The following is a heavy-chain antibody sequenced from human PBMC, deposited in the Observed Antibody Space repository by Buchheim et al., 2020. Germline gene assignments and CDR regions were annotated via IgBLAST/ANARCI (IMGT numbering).Heavy chain of an antibody. CDR1: GFTFANYE. CDR2: ISGGGSTI. J-gene: IGHJ6*02. CDR3: ARSLRAGNYLDYYYYGMDV. Sequence: EVQLVESGGGLVQPGGSLRLSCAASGFTFANYEVNWVRQAPGKGLEWVSYISGGGSTIYYADSVKGRFTISRDNAKHSLFLQMNSLRAEDTALDYCARSLRAGNYLDYYYYGMDVWGQGTT. V-gene: IGHV3-48*03. D-gene: IGHD1-7*01.